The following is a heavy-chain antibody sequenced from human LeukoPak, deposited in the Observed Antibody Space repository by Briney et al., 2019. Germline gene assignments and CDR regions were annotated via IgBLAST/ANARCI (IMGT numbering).Heavy chain of an antibody. CDR2: IYYSGST. D-gene: IGHD5-18*01. CDR1: GGSISSGDYY. Sequence: TLSLTCTVSGGSISSGDYYWSWIRQPPGKGLEWIGYIYYSGSTYYNPSLKSRVTISVDTSKNQFSLKLSSVTAADTAVYYCARSGYSYGYDYYYYYMDVWGKRTTVTVSS. J-gene: IGHJ6*03. V-gene: IGHV4-30-4*08. CDR3: ARSGYSYGYDYYYYYMDV.